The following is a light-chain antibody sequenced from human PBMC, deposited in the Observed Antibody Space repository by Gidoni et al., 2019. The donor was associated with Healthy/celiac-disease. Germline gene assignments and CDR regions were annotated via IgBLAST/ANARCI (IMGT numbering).Light chain of an antibody. Sequence: DIVMIQSLDSLAVSLGERATINCKSSQSVLYSSNNKNYLAWYQQKPGQPPKLLIYWASTRESGVPDRFSGSGSGTGFTLTISSLQAEDVAVYYCQQYYSTPPTFGQGTKLEIK. CDR2: WAS. V-gene: IGKV4-1*01. CDR3: QQYYSTPPT. J-gene: IGKJ2*01. CDR1: QSVLYSSNNKNY.